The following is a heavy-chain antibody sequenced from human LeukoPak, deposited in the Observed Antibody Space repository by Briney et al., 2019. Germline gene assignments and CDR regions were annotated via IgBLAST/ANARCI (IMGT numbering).Heavy chain of an antibody. CDR1: GGSVSSGSYY. CDR3: ARAAAGGPFDY. Sequence: SETLSLTCTVSGGSVSSGSYYWSWIRQPPGKGLEWIGYIYYSGSTNYNPSLKSRVTISVDTSKNQFSLKVRSMTAADTAVYYCARAAAGGPFDYWGQGTLVTVSS. CDR2: IYYSGST. D-gene: IGHD3-10*01. V-gene: IGHV4-61*01. J-gene: IGHJ4*02.